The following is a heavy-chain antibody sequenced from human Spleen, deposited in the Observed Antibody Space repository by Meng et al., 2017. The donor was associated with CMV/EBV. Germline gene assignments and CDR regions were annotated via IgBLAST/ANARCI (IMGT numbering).Heavy chain of an antibody. CDR1: RDSISRGGYY. CDR3: ARASGSTVTFDY. CDR2: IYYSGST. J-gene: IGHJ4*02. D-gene: IGHD4-17*01. Sequence: CTVSRDSISRGGYYWTWVRQHPGKGLEWIGYIYYSGSTYYNPSLKSRVTMSLDTSNNQFSLNLSSLTAADTAVYYCARASGSTVTFDYWGQGTLVTVSS. V-gene: IGHV4-31*03.